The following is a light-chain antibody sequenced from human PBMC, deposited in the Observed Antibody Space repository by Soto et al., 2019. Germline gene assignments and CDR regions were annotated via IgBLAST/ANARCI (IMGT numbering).Light chain of an antibody. Sequence: EIVLTQSPATLSLSPRARATLSCRASQRVTTSLYWFKQKPGQATRRLIYDVSRRATASPARFSGSGAGTAFTLNISRLEPEAFAVYYCQQRNTWLTFGGETKVEIK. CDR1: QRVTTS. CDR3: QQRNTWLT. V-gene: IGKV3-11*01. J-gene: IGKJ4*01. CDR2: DVS.